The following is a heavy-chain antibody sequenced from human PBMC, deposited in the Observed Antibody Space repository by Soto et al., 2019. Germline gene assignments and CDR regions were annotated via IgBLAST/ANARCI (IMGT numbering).Heavy chain of an antibody. CDR2: IYYSGST. V-gene: IGHV4-59*01. J-gene: IGHJ6*02. CDR1: GGSISSYY. Sequence: SETLSLTCTVSGGSISSYYWSWIRQPPGKGLEWIGYIYYSGSTNYNPSLKSRVTISVDTSKNQFSLKLSSVTAADTAVYYCAKPIASADSFYYAMDVWGQGTTVTVSS. D-gene: IGHD6-13*01. CDR3: AKPIASADSFYYAMDV.